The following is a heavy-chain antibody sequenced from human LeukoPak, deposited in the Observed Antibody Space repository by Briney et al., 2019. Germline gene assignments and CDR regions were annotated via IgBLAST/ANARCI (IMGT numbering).Heavy chain of an antibody. CDR3: AGLGPDWGSIHCWYFDL. Sequence: PSETLSLTCTASGGSISSYYWSWIRQPPGKGLEWIGYIYDSGGTNYKPSLESRVTISGDTSTNQFSLKLSSVTAADTAVYYCAGLGPDWGSIHCWYFDLWGHGTLVTVSS. CDR1: GGSISSYY. V-gene: IGHV4-59*08. D-gene: IGHD7-27*01. J-gene: IGHJ2*01. CDR2: IYDSGGT.